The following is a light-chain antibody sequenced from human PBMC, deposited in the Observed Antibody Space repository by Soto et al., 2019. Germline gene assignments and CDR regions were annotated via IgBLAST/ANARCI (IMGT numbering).Light chain of an antibody. V-gene: IGKV3-20*01. J-gene: IGKJ2*01. CDR2: AAS. CDR3: QQYGNSPLYT. CDR1: QSVSSDY. Sequence: IGLTQSPGTLSLSPGERATLSCRASQSVSSDYLAWYQQRRGQAPRLLIYAASSRATGLPDWFSGSGSGTDFTITISRLEPEDFGVFYCQQYGNSPLYTFGQGTQLDIK.